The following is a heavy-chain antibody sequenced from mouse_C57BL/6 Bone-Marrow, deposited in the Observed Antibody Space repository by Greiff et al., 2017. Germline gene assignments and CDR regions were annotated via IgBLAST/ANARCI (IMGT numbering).Heavy chain of an antibody. Sequence: VQLQQPGAELVKPGASVKLSCKASGYTFTSYWMQWVKQRPGQGLEWIGEIDPSDSYTNYNQKFKGKATLTVDTSSSTAYMQLSSLTSEDSAVYYCARIYYEYDGEAMDYWGQGTSVTVSS. CDR3: ARIYYEYDGEAMDY. D-gene: IGHD2-4*01. J-gene: IGHJ4*01. CDR2: IDPSDSYT. CDR1: GYTFTSYW. V-gene: IGHV1-50*01.